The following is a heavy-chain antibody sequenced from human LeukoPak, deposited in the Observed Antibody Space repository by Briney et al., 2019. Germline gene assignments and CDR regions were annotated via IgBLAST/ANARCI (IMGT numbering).Heavy chain of an antibody. CDR1: GGSISSYY. J-gene: IGHJ4*02. Sequence: SETLSLTCTVFGGSISSYYWSWIRQSPGKGLEWIGYIYYTGGTNYNPSLKSRVTMSVDTSKNQFSLKLTSVTAADTAVYYCARGRGYLDYWGQGTLVTVSS. CDR3: ARGRGYLDY. CDR2: IYYTGGT. V-gene: IGHV4-59*01. D-gene: IGHD3-16*01.